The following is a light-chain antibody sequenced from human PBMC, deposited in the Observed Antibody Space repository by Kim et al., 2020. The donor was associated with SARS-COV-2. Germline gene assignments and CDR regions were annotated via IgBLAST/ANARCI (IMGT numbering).Light chain of an antibody. V-gene: IGKV1-39*01. J-gene: IGKJ4*01. Sequence: DIQMTQSPSSLSASVGDRVTITCRASQSISRFLNWFQHKPGKAPKFLIYATSSLRSGVPSRFSGSGSGTEFTLTISSLQPEDSATYYCQQGYSPPHTCGGGNKLEI. CDR1: QSISRF. CDR3: QQGYSPPHT. CDR2: ATS.